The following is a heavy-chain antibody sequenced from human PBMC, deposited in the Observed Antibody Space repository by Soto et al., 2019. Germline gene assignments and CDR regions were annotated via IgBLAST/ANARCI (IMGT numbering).Heavy chain of an antibody. CDR2: INPNSGGT. Sequence: ASVKVSCKASGYTFTGYYMHWVRQAPGQGLEWMGWINPNSGGTNYAQKFQGRVTMTRDTSITTAYMELSRLSSDDTAVYYCAKSGSLFRPSLGYFDYWGQGNLVTVSS. V-gene: IGHV1-2*02. J-gene: IGHJ4*02. D-gene: IGHD1-26*01. CDR3: AKSGSLFRPSLGYFDY. CDR1: GYTFTGYY.